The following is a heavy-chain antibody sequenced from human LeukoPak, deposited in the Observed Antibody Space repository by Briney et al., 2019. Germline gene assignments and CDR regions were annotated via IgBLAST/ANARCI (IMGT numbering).Heavy chain of an antibody. V-gene: IGHV3-23*01. CDR1: GFTFSSYA. J-gene: IGHJ4*02. D-gene: IGHD2-15*01. CDR3: AKDPYCSGGSCYGEVY. Sequence: GGSLRLSCAASGFTFSSYAMSWVRQAPGKGLEWVSAISGSGGSTYYADSVKGRFTISRDNSKNTLYLQMNSLRAEDTAVYYCAKDPYCSGGSCYGEVYWGQGILVTVST. CDR2: ISGSGGST.